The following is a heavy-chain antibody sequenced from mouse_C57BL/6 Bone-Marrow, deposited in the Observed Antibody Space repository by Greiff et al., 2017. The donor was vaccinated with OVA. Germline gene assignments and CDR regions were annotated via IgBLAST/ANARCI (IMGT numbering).Heavy chain of an antibody. CDR3: ARSALAFDY. CDR1: GYTFTSYW. V-gene: IGHV1-69*01. J-gene: IGHJ2*01. CDR2: IDPSDSYT. Sequence: QVQLQQPGAELVMPGASVKLSCKASGYTFTSYWMHWVKQRPGQGLEWIGEIDPSDSYTNYNQKFKGKSTLTVDKSSSTAYMQLSSLTSEDSAVSYCARSALAFDYWGEDTTLTLSS. D-gene: IGHD3-1*01.